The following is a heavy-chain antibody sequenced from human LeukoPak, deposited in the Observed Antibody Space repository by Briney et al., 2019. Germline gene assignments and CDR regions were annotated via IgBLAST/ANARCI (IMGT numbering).Heavy chain of an antibody. Sequence: SGGSLRLSCAASGFTFSSYWMHWVRQAPGKGLVWVSRISGDGGSINYVDSVKGRFTISRDNAKNTLYLQMNSLRAEDTAVYYCARDDSSSTFDYWGQGTLVTVSS. CDR3: ARDDSSSTFDY. V-gene: IGHV3-74*01. J-gene: IGHJ4*02. D-gene: IGHD6-6*01. CDR2: ISGDGGSI. CDR1: GFTFSSYW.